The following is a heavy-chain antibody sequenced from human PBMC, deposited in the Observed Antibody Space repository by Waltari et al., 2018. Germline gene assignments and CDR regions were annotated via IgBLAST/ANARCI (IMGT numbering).Heavy chain of an antibody. CDR1: GGSFSGYY. CDR3: ARANTIFGVIRTWYYMDV. Sequence: QVQLQQWGAGLLKPSETLSITCVVSGGSFSGYYWSWLRQPPGKGLEWIGEINHSGRTNYNPSLKSRVTISIDTSKIQFSLKLRSVTVADTAVYYCARANTIFGVIRTWYYMDVWGKGTPVTVSS. V-gene: IGHV4-34*01. J-gene: IGHJ6*03. CDR2: INHSGRT. D-gene: IGHD3-3*01.